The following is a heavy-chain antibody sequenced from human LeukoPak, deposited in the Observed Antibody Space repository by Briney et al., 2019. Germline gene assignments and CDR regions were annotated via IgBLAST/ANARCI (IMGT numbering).Heavy chain of an antibody. CDR3: AITARPGFDY. CDR1: GGSISSYY. CDR2: IYYSGST. J-gene: IGHJ4*02. D-gene: IGHD6-6*01. Sequence: SETLSLTCTVSGGSISSYYWSWIREPPGKGLEWIGSIYYSGSTYYNPSLKSRVTISVDTSKNQFSLKLSSVTAADTAVYYCAITARPGFDYWGQGTLVTVSS. V-gene: IGHV4-59*05.